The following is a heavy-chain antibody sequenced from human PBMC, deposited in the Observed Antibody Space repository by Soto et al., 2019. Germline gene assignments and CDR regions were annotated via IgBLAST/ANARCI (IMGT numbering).Heavy chain of an antibody. D-gene: IGHD1-26*01. Sequence: ASVKVSCKASGYTLTDYYMHWVRQAPGQGLEWMGWINPKNGDTNSAQKFRGRVTMTRDTSISTAYLELSSLRSDGTAVYYCARSTGSYSYYGMDVWGQGTTVTVSS. CDR1: GYTLTDYY. CDR2: INPKNGDT. V-gene: IGHV1-2*02. CDR3: ARSTGSYSYYGMDV. J-gene: IGHJ6*02.